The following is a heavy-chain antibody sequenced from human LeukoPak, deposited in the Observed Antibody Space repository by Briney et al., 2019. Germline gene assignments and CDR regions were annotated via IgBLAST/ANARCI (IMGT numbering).Heavy chain of an antibody. J-gene: IGHJ3*02. CDR2: INPNSGGT. CDR3: ARGGVHGGDFTAFDI. D-gene: IGHD3-10*01. V-gene: IGHV1-2*04. CDR1: GYTFTGYS. Sequence: ASVKVSCKASGYTFTGYSMHWVRQAPGQGLEWLGWINPNSGGTNYAQKFQGWVTMTRDTSISTAYMELSRLRSDDTAVYYCARGGVHGGDFTAFDIWGQGTMVTVSS.